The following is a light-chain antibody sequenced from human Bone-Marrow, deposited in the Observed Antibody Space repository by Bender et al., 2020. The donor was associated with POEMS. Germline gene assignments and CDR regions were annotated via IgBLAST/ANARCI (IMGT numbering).Light chain of an antibody. CDR1: SSNTGSGYD. J-gene: IGLJ2*01. CDR3: QSYDTSLSAWI. V-gene: IGLV1-40*01. Sequence: QSVLPQPPSVSEAPGQRVTISCTGSSSNTGSGYDINWYQHLPGTAPKLLIYGYNNRPSGVPDRFSGSRSGSSASLAITGLQAEDEADYYCQSYDTSLSAWIFGGGTKLTVL. CDR2: GYN.